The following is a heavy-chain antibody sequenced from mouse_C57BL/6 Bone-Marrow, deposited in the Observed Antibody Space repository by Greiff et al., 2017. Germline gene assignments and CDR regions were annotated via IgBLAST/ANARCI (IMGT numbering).Heavy chain of an antibody. J-gene: IGHJ4*01. CDR3: ATPLIYYYGSSYGNYAMDY. D-gene: IGHD1-1*01. Sequence: QVQLQQSGAELVRPGASVKLSCKASGYTFTDYYINWVKQRPGQGLEWIARIYPGSGNTYYNEKFKGKATLTAEKSSSTAYMQLSSLTSEDSAVYFCATPLIYYYGSSYGNYAMDYWGQGTSVTVSS. CDR1: GYTFTDYY. V-gene: IGHV1-76*01. CDR2: IYPGSGNT.